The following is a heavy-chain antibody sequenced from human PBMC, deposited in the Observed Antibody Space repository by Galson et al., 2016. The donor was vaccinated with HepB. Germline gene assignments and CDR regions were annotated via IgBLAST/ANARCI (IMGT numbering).Heavy chain of an antibody. V-gene: IGHV5-10-1*01. Sequence: QSGAEVKKPGESLRISCYLFGATVTNSWISWVRQVPGKGLEWMGRVDATNSYTFYSPSFQGHVTISADKSINTAYLQSSSLQPSDNAIYFCAETVLTAVGDWFDPWGQGTLVTVSS. J-gene: IGHJ5*02. CDR2: VDATNSYT. CDR3: AETVLTAVGDWFDP. CDR1: GATVTNSW. D-gene: IGHD7-27*01.